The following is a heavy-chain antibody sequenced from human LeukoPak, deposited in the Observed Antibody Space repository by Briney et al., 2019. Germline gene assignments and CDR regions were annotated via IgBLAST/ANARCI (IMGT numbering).Heavy chain of an antibody. CDR3: ARTGDYDFWSGYYFYYYYYMDV. D-gene: IGHD3-3*01. V-gene: IGHV3-48*03. J-gene: IGHJ6*03. CDR2: ISSSGSTI. Sequence: PGGSLRLSCAASGFTFSSYEMNWVRQAPGKGLEWVSYISSSGSTIYYADSVKGRFTISRDNAKNSLYLQMNSLRAEDTAVYYCARTGDYDFWSGYYFYYYYYMDVWGKGTTVTVSS. CDR1: GFTFSSYE.